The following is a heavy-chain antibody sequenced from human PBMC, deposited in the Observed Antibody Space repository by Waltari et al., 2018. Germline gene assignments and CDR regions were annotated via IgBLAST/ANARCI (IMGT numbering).Heavy chain of an antibody. Sequence: EVRLLESGGGLVQPGGSLRLSCAASGFDFSNYGMHWVRQAPGKGLDVRAGIGVICVTIYYADAAKGRFTISRDNSKNTLYVQMNSLRAEDTAVYYCASLVGTDSRSSDFDFDHWGQGTLVTVS. D-gene: IGHD6-6*01. CDR3: ASLVGTDSRSSDFDFDH. J-gene: IGHJ4*01. V-gene: IGHV3-23*01. CDR2: IGVICVTI. CDR1: GFDFSNYG.